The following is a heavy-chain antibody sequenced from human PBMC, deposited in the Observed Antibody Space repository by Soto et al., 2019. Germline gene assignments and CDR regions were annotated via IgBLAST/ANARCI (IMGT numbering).Heavy chain of an antibody. CDR1: TFAMSSYA. J-gene: IGHJ4*02. Sequence: GGSLRLSCNDSTFAMSSYAMSWVRQAPGKGLEWVSAISVSTTWTLYSDSVKGRFTISRDNSKNTLYLQMNSLRAEDTAVYYCTAYQILNIDYWGQGALVTVSS. V-gene: IGHV3-23*01. CDR3: TAYQILNIDY. CDR2: ISVSTTWT. D-gene: IGHD2-21*01.